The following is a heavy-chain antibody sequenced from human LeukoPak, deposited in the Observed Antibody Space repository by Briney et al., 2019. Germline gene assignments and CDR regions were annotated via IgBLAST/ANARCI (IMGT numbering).Heavy chain of an antibody. CDR1: GYIFSTYG. J-gene: IGHJ4*02. V-gene: IGHV1-18*01. D-gene: IGHD6-19*01. CDR3: ARRRSEEFDFDC. Sequence: GASVNVSCTASGYIFSTYGISWVRQAPGQGLEWMGCISGYNGNTNYAQKLQGRVTMTTDTSTSTAYMELRSLRSDDTAVYYCARRRSEEFDFDCWGQGTLVTVSS. CDR2: ISGYNGNT.